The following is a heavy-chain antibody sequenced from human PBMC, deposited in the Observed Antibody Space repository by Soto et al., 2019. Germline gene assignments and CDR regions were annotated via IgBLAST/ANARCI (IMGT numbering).Heavy chain of an antibody. D-gene: IGHD6-13*01. CDR2: IYYSGST. V-gene: IGHV4-59*01. CDR3: ARGYDYEYSSSLHFDY. CDR1: GGSISSYY. J-gene: IGHJ4*02. Sequence: SETLSLTCTVSGGSISSYYWSWIRQPPGKGLEWIGYIYYSGSTTYNPSLKSRVTISVDTSKNQFSLKLSSVTAADTAVYYCARGYDYEYSSSLHFDYWGQGTLVTVSS.